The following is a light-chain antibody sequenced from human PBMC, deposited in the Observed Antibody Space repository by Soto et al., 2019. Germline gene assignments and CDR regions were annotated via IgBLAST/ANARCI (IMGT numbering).Light chain of an antibody. J-gene: IGKJ1*01. CDR1: QSISSW. Sequence: DIQMTQSPSTLSASVGDRVSITCRASQSISSWLAWYQQKPGKAPKLLIYDASSLESGVPSRFSGSGSGTEFTLTISSLQPDDFANYYGQQYNSYPWTCGQGTKVEIK. CDR2: DAS. CDR3: QQYNSYPWT. V-gene: IGKV1-5*01.